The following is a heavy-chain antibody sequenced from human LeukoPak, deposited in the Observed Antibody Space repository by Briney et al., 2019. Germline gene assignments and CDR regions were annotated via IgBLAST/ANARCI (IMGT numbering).Heavy chain of an antibody. J-gene: IGHJ6*03. D-gene: IGHD1-7*01. CDR2: ISRNGGST. CDR1: GFTFSSYA. CDR3: ARVTGTNPYYYYYMDV. Sequence: GGSLRLSCAASGFTFSSYAMHWVRQAPGKGPEYVSAISRNGGSTYYANSVKGRFTISRDNSKDTLYLQMGSLRAEDMAVYYCARVTGTNPYYYYYMDVWGKGTTVTVSS. V-gene: IGHV3-64*01.